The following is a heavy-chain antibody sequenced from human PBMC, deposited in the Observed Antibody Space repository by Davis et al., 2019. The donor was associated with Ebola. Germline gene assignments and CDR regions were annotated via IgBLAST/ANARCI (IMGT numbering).Heavy chain of an antibody. Sequence: MPSETLSLTCTVSGGSISNGPYYWSWIRQHPGKGLEWIGYIYNSGSTKYNPSLKSRVTISADTSKKQFSLKLSSVTAADTAVYYCARGPSGTTGAAYYYYGMDVWGQGTTVTVSS. D-gene: IGHD1-1*01. CDR1: GGSISNGPYY. CDR3: ARGPSGTTGAAYYYYGMDV. V-gene: IGHV4-61*01. J-gene: IGHJ6*02. CDR2: IYNSGST.